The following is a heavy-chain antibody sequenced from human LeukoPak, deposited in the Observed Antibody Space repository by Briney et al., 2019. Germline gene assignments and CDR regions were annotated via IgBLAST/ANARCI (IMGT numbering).Heavy chain of an antibody. CDR1: GGSFSGYY. Sequence: SETLSLTCAVYGGSFSGYYWSWIRQPPGKGLEWIGEINHSGSTNYNPSLKSRVTISVDTSKKQFSLKLSPVTAADTAVYYCARGRGVPAPIAARLGYWGQGTLVTVSS. CDR2: INHSGST. J-gene: IGHJ4*02. V-gene: IGHV4-34*01. D-gene: IGHD6-6*01. CDR3: ARGRGVPAPIAARLGY.